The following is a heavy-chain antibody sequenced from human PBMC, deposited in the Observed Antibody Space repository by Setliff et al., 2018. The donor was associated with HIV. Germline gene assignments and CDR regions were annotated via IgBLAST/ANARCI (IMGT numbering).Heavy chain of an antibody. Sequence: WIRQPPGKGLEWMGWISPYNDYTNYEQSLQGRVRMTTDTSTRTAYMDLRSLRSNDTAVYYCARGGYYSGSGMNYHYYGLDVWGQGTTVTVSS. V-gene: IGHV1-18*01. CDR3: ARGGYYSGSGMNYHYYGLDV. CDR2: ISPYNDYT. J-gene: IGHJ6*02. D-gene: IGHD3-10*01.